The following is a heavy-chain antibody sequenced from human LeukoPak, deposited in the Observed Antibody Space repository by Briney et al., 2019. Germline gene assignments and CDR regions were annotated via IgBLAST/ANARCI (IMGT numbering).Heavy chain of an antibody. D-gene: IGHD6-19*01. V-gene: IGHV4-61*08. Sequence: SETLSLTCTLAGGSVSSGGYYWSWIRQPPGKGLEWIGYIYYSGNTNYNPSLKNRVTISVDTSKDQFSLKLSSVTAADTAVYYCARDRIEWLDAFDYWGQGTLVTVSS. J-gene: IGHJ4*02. CDR3: ARDRIEWLDAFDY. CDR2: IYYSGNT. CDR1: GGSVSSGGYY.